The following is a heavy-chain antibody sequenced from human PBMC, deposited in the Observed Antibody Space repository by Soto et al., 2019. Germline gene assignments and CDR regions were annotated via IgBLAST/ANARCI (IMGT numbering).Heavy chain of an antibody. J-gene: IGHJ5*02. CDR2: IYYSGST. CDR3: ARFSAAAGLHNWNDYGDWFDP. V-gene: IGHV4-59*01. CDR1: GGSISSYY. Sequence: QVQLQESGPGLVKPSETLSLTCTVSGGSISSYYWSWIRQPPGKGLEWIGYIYYSGSTNYNPSLKSRVTLSVDTSKNQFSLKLSSVTAADTAVYYCARFSAAAGLHNWNDYGDWFDPWGQGTLVTVSS. D-gene: IGHD1-20*01.